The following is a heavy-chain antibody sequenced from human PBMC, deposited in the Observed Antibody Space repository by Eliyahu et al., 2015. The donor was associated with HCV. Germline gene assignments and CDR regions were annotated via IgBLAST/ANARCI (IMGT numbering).Heavy chain of an antibody. J-gene: IGHJ4*02. V-gene: IGHV3-21*01. CDR2: ISSSSXYI. Sequence: EVQLVESGGGLVKPGGSLRLSCAASGFTFSSYSXNWVRQAPGKGLEWVSSISSSSXYIYYADSVKGRFTISRDNAKNSLYLQMNSLRAEDTAVYYCARDGPWGNLYGDVDYWGQGTLVTVSS. D-gene: IGHD4-17*01. CDR3: ARDGPWGNLYGDVDY. CDR1: GFTFSSYS.